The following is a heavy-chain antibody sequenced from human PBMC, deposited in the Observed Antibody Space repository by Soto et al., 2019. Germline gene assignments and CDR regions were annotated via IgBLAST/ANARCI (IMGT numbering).Heavy chain of an antibody. CDR2: INHSGST. Sequence: PSETLSLTCAVYGGSFSGYYWSWIRQPPGKGLEWIGEINHSGSTNYNPSLKSRVTISVDTSKNQFSLKLSSVTAADTAVYYCARVPFPANLAYYYYMDVWGKGTTVTVSS. J-gene: IGHJ6*03. CDR1: GGSFSGYY. CDR3: ARVPFPANLAYYYYMDV. V-gene: IGHV4-34*01.